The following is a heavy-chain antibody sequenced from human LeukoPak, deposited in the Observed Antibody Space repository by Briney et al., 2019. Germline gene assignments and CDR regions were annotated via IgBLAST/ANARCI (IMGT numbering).Heavy chain of an antibody. CDR1: GFTVSANY. J-gene: IGHJ4*02. CDR2: IYSDGST. CDR3: AKDRVEVTVDY. Sequence: GGSLRLSCAASGFTVSANYMSWVRQAPGKGLEWVSLIYSDGSTYYADSVKGRFTISRDNSKNTLYLQMNSLRAEDTAVYYCAKDRVEVTVDYWGQGTLVTVSS. D-gene: IGHD4-11*01. V-gene: IGHV3-66*01.